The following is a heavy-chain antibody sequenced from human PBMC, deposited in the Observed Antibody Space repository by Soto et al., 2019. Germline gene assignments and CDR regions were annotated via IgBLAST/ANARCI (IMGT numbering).Heavy chain of an antibody. J-gene: IGHJ4*02. Sequence: QVPLVQSGAEVKKPGASVKVSCQVSGYTLTELSMHWVRQAPGKGLEWMGGFDPEDGETIYAQKFQGRVTMTEDTSTDTAYMELSSLRSEDTAVYYCATAGAGSWYLNSFDYWGQGTLVTVSS. V-gene: IGHV1-24*01. CDR3: ATAGAGSWYLNSFDY. D-gene: IGHD6-13*01. CDR2: FDPEDGET. CDR1: GYTLTELS.